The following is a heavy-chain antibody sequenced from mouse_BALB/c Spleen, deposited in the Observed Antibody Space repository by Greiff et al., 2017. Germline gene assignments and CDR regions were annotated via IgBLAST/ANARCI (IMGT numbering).Heavy chain of an antibody. V-gene: IGHV5-6*01. J-gene: IGHJ4*01. D-gene: IGHD2-12*01. Sequence: EVNLVESGGDLVKPGGSLKLSCAASGFTFSSYGMSWVRQTPDKRLEWVATISSGGSYTYYPDSVKGRFTISRDNAKNTLYLQMSSLKSEDTAMYYCARYYNYAMDYWGQGTSVTVSS. CDR1: GFTFSSYG. CDR3: ARYYNYAMDY. CDR2: ISSGGSYT.